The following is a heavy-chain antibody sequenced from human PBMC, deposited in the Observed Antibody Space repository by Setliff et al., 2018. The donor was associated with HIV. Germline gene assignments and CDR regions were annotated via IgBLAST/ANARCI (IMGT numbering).Heavy chain of an antibody. CDR3: ARVSRLHPFDP. V-gene: IGHV4-59*11. CDR1: GTSINSHY. D-gene: IGHD2-15*01. Sequence: ASETLSLTCTVSGTSINSHYWSWIRQTPGKGLQWIGLIYYTGIPTYNPSLEGRITMSVDRSKNQFSLRLTSVTAADTAMYYCARVSRLHPFDPWGQGTRVTVSS. J-gene: IGHJ5*02. CDR2: IYYTGIP.